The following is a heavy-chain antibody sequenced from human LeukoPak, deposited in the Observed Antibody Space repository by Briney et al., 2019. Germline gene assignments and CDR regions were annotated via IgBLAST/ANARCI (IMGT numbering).Heavy chain of an antibody. CDR3: ARDVTMIRRRSYFDY. D-gene: IGHD3-22*01. CDR1: GVSFGGYY. J-gene: IGHJ4*02. V-gene: IGHV4-34*01. CDR2: INHSGST. Sequence: SETLSLTCAVYGVSFGGYYWSWIRQPPGKGLEWIGEINHSGSTNYNPSLKSRVTISVDTSENQFSLKLSSVTAADTAVYYCARDVTMIRRRSYFDYWGQGTLVTVSS.